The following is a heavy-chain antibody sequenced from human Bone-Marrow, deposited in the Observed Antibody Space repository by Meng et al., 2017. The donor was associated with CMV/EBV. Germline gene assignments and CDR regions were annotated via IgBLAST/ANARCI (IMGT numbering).Heavy chain of an antibody. V-gene: IGHV4-34*01. CDR2: INHSGST. Sequence: AGGVDGGSFSGYYWRWIRQPPGKGLEWNGEINHSGSTNYNPSLKSRVTISVDTSKNQFSLKLSSVTSADTAVYYCARGRRVVPAAVESNKEYWGQGTLVTFSS. J-gene: IGHJ4*02. CDR3: ARGRRVVPAAVESNKEY. CDR1: GGSFSGYY. D-gene: IGHD2-2*01.